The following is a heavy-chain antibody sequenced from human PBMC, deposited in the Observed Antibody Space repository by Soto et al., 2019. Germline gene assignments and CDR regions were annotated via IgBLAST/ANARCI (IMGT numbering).Heavy chain of an antibody. J-gene: IGHJ4*02. V-gene: IGHV3-11*01. CDR1: GFTFTDHY. Sequence: QVQLVESGGGLVKPGGSLRLSCTASGFTFTDHYMTWIRQAPGKGLEWVSYINSGGSNIFYEDSVGGRFTITRDNAKNSVYLQMSSLRAENTAIYYCARDIRGANWGQGTLVIVSS. D-gene: IGHD3-10*01. CDR2: INSGGSNI. CDR3: ARDIRGAN.